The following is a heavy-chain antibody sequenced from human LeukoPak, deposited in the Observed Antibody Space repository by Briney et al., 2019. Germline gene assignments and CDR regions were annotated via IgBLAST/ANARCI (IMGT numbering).Heavy chain of an antibody. CDR2: INHSGST. D-gene: IGHD3-10*01. Sequence: PSETLSLTCAVYGGSFSGYYWSWIRQPPGKGLEWIGEINHSGSTNYNPSLKSRVTIPVDTSKNQFSLKLSSVTAADTAVYYCARARITMVRGPRYFDYWGQGTLVTVSS. CDR1: GGSFSGYY. J-gene: IGHJ4*02. CDR3: ARARITMVRGPRYFDY. V-gene: IGHV4-34*01.